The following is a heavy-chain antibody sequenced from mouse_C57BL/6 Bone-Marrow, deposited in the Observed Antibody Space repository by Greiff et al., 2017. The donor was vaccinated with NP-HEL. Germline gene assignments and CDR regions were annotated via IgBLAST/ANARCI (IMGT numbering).Heavy chain of an antibody. CDR3: ARDRDGYYRFAY. J-gene: IGHJ3*01. D-gene: IGHD2-3*01. CDR1: GFTFSSYA. Sequence: VQLKESGGGLVKPGGSLKLSCAASGFTFSSYAMSWVRQTPEKRLEWVATISDGGSYTYYPDNVKGRFTISRDNAKNNLYLQMSHLKSEDTAMYYCARDRDGYYRFAYWGQGTLVTVSA. CDR2: ISDGGSYT. V-gene: IGHV5-4*01.